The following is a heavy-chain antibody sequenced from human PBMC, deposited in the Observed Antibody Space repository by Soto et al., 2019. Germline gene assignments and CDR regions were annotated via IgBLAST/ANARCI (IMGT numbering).Heavy chain of an antibody. CDR2: ISPSGRTI. V-gene: IGHV3-48*03. D-gene: IGHD6-19*01. CDR1: GFTFSSFG. CDR3: ARYSGWSSYTWFDP. J-gene: IGHJ5*02. Sequence: PGGSLRLSCVASGFTFSSFGMNWVRQAPGRGPEWIASISPSGRTISYADSVKGRFTISRDNAENSMYLQMSSLRGEDTAMYYCARYSGWSSYTWFDPWGQGTLVTVSS.